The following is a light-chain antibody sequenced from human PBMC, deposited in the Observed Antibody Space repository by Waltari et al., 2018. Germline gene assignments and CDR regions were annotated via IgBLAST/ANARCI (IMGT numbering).Light chain of an antibody. V-gene: IGLV2-23*02. CDR2: EVS. J-gene: IGLJ2*01. CDR1: SSDVGSYNL. CDR3: CSYAGSSFVV. Sequence: QSALTQPASVSGSPGQSITISCTGTSSDVGSYNLVSWYQQYPGKAPKLMIYEVSKRPSGVSNRFSGYKSGNTASLTISGLQAEDEADYYCCSYAGSSFVVFGGGTKLTVL.